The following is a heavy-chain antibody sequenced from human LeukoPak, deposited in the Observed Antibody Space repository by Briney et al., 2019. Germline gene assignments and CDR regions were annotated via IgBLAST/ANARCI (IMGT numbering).Heavy chain of an antibody. V-gene: IGHV4-30-2*01. CDR3: ARARLYDFWSGYPQYYFDY. J-gene: IGHJ4*02. Sequence: SQTLSLTCAVSGGSISSGGYSWSWIRQPRGKGLEWIEYIYHSGSTYYNPSLKSRVTISVDRSKNQFSLKLSSVTAADTAVYYCARARLYDFWSGYPQYYFDYWGQGTLVTVSS. D-gene: IGHD3-3*01. CDR2: IYHSGST. CDR1: GGSISSGGYS.